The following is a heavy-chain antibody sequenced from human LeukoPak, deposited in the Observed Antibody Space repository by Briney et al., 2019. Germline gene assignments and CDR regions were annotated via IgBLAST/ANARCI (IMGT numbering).Heavy chain of an antibody. CDR2: FFYSGST. Sequence: SSETLSLTCTASGGSISSYYWSWIRQPPGKGLEWIGYFFYSGSTNYNPSLKSRVTISVDTSKNQFSLKLSSVTAADTAVYYCARGSGGYHYDHWGQGTLVTVSS. CDR3: ARGSGGYHYDH. CDR1: GGSISSYY. V-gene: IGHV4-59*01. J-gene: IGHJ5*02. D-gene: IGHD3-22*01.